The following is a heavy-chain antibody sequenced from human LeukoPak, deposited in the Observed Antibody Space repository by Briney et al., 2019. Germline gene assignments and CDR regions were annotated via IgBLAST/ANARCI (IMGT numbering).Heavy chain of an antibody. D-gene: IGHD3-22*01. CDR2: ISGSGGST. J-gene: IGHJ4*02. V-gene: IGHV3-23*01. Sequence: GGSLRLSCAASGFTFSSYAMSWVRQAPGKGLEWVSAISGSGGSTYYADSVKGRFTISRDNSKNTLYLQMNSLRAEDTAVYYCAKDTSTYYYDSSGYCYFDYWGQGTLVTVSS. CDR1: GFTFSSYA. CDR3: AKDTSTYYYDSSGYCYFDY.